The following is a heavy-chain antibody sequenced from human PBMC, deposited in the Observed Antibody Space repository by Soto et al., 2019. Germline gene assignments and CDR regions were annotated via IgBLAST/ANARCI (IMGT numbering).Heavy chain of an antibody. J-gene: IGHJ4*02. V-gene: IGHV2-26*01. CDR3: ARMPTRPGYYYDSSGATVYFDY. CDR2: IFSNDEK. CDR1: GFSLSNARMG. D-gene: IGHD3-22*01. Sequence: GSGPTLVNPTETLTLTCTVSGFSLSNARMGVSWIRQPPGKALEWLAHIFSNDEKSYSTSLKSRLTISKDTSKSQVVLTMTNMDPVDTATYYCARMPTRPGYYYDSSGATVYFDYWGQGTLVTVSS.